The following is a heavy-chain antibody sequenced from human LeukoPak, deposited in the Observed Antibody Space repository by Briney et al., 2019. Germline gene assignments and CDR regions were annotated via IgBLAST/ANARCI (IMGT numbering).Heavy chain of an antibody. D-gene: IGHD3-9*01. Sequence: SVKVSCKASGGTFSSYAISWVRQAPGQGLEWMGGIIPIFGTANYAQKFQGRVTITADKSTSTAYMELSSLRSEDTAVYYCARDLTRYPYYFDYWGQGTLVTVSS. CDR2: IIPIFGTA. J-gene: IGHJ4*02. CDR1: GGTFSSYA. CDR3: ARDLTRYPYYFDY. V-gene: IGHV1-69*06.